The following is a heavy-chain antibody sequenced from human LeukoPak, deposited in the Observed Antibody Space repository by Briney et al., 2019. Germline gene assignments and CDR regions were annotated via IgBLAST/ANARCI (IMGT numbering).Heavy chain of an antibody. CDR2: ISSSSTII. CDR3: GASRQYVGAFDI. D-gene: IGHD3-16*01. CDR1: GFTFSSYE. V-gene: IGHV3-48*03. J-gene: IGHJ3*02. Sequence: GGSLRLSCAASGFTFSSYELYWVRQAPGKGLEWISYISSSSTIIKYADSVRGRFTISRDDARESLYLQMSSLRADDTAIYYCGASRQYVGAFDIWGQGTLVTVAS.